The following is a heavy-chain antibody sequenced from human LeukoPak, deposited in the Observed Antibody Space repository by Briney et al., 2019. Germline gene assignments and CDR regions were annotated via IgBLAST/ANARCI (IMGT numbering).Heavy chain of an antibody. CDR2: MNPNSGNT. CDR3: ARSMVRGAPNWSDP. V-gene: IGHV1-8*01. J-gene: IGHJ5*02. Sequence: ASVKVSCKASGYTFTSYDINWVRQATGQGLEWMGWMNPNSGNTGYAQKFQGRVTMTRNTSISTAYMELSSLRSEDTAVYYCARSMVRGAPNWSDPWGQGTLVTVSS. CDR1: GYTFTSYD. D-gene: IGHD3-10*01.